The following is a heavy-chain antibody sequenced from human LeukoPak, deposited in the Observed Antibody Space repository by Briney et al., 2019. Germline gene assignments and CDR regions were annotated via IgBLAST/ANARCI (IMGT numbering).Heavy chain of an antibody. D-gene: IGHD4/OR15-4a*01. V-gene: IGHV3-23*01. CDR2: ISASGSNT. CDR3: ARGIYDYALDF. CDR1: GFTFNNHA. Sequence: PGGSLRLSCAASGFTFNNHAMTWVRQAPGKGLEWVSRISASGSNTYYAGSVKGRFIISRDNSKNTLNLQMSNLRAEDTALYYCARGIYDYALDFRGQGALVTVSS. J-gene: IGHJ4*02.